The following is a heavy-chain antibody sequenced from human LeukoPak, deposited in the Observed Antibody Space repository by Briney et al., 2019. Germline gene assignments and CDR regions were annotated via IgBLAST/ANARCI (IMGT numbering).Heavy chain of an antibody. CDR2: ISYDGSNK. Sequence: GSLRLSCAASGFTFSSYAIHWVRQAPGKGLEWVAVISYDGSNKYYADSVKGRFTISRDNSENTLYLQMNSLRAEDTAVYYCARVGSGYDSYWFDPWGQGTLVTVSS. V-gene: IGHV3-30-3*01. CDR1: GFTFSSYA. J-gene: IGHJ5*02. CDR3: ARVGSGYDSYWFDP. D-gene: IGHD5-12*01.